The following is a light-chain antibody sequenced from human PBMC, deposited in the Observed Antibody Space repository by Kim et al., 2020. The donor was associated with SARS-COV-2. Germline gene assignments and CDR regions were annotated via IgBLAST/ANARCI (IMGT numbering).Light chain of an antibody. Sequence: SPGERATLSCRASQSVSSTYLAWYQQKPGQAPRLLIYGASSRATGIPDRFSGSGSGTDFTLTISRLQPEDFAVYYCQQYGSSPLTFGGGTKVDIK. CDR3: QQYGSSPLT. J-gene: IGKJ4*01. CDR2: GAS. V-gene: IGKV3-20*01. CDR1: QSVSSTY.